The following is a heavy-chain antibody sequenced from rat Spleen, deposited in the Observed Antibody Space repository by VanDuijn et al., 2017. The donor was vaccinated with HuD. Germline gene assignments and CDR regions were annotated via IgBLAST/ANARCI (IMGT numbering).Heavy chain of an antibody. Sequence: QVQLKESGPGLMQPSETLSLTCTVSGFSLTSNGVGWVRQPLGKGLVWMGTIWAGGSTNYNSAVQSRLSISRDTSKNQLFLKMSSLQTDDTAIYFCTRGDYSGYSWFAYWGQGTLVTVSS. CDR1: GFSLTSNG. CDR2: IWAGGST. D-gene: IGHD1-2*01. V-gene: IGHV2-72*01. J-gene: IGHJ3*01. CDR3: TRGDYSGYSWFAY.